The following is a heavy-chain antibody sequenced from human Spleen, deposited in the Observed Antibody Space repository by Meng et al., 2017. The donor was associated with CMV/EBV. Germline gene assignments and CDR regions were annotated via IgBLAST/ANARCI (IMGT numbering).Heavy chain of an antibody. J-gene: IGHJ4*02. Sequence: SETLSLTCTVSGYSISSGYYWGWIRQPPGKGLEWIGSIYHSGSTYYNPSLKSRVTTSVDTSKNQFSLKLSSVTAADTAVYYCARDEPYCSSTSCYTDYWGQGTLVTVSS. CDR3: ARDEPYCSSTSCYTDY. CDR1: GYSISSGYY. V-gene: IGHV4-38-2*02. D-gene: IGHD2-2*02. CDR2: IYHSGST.